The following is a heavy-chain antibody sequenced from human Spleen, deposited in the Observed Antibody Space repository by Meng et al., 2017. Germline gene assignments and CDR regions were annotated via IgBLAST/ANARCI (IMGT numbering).Heavy chain of an antibody. Sequence: ASVKVSCKVSGYTLTELSMHWVRQAPGKGLEWMGGFDPEDGETIYAQKFQGRVTMTEDTSTDTAYMELSSLRSEDTAVYYCATDLLIVGATDYYYYGMDVWGQGTSVTFSS. J-gene: IGHJ6*02. V-gene: IGHV1-24*01. CDR1: GYTLTELS. D-gene: IGHD1-26*01. CDR3: ATDLLIVGATDYYYYGMDV. CDR2: FDPEDGET.